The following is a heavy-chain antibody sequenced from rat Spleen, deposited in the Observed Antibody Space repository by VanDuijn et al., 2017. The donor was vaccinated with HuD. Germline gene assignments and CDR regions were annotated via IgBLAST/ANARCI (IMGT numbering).Heavy chain of an antibody. Sequence: EVQVLESGGGLVQPGNSLKLSCATSGFTFSTAWMYWYRQFPEKRLEWVARIKAKSNNYATDYTESVKGRFTISRDDSKSSIYLQMHNLKGEDTAIYYCAWRRSTTTGGYWGQGVMVTVSS. V-gene: IGHV6-6*01. J-gene: IGHJ2*01. D-gene: IGHD1-10*01. CDR3: AWRRSTTTGGY. CDR1: GFTFSTAW. CDR2: IKAKSNNYAT.